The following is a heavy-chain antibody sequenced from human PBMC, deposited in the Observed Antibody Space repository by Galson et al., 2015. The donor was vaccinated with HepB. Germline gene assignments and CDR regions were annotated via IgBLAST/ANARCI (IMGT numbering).Heavy chain of an antibody. CDR2: ISSSSSTI. V-gene: IGHV3-48*02. D-gene: IGHD6-13*01. CDR3: ARDQHSSSWYGGDAFDI. CDR1: GFTFSSYS. J-gene: IGHJ3*02. Sequence: SLRLSCAASGFTFSSYSMNWVRQAPGKGLEWVSYISSSSSTIYYADSVKGRFTISRDNAKNSLYLQMNSLRDEDTAVYYCARDQHSSSWYGGDAFDIWGQGTMVTVSS.